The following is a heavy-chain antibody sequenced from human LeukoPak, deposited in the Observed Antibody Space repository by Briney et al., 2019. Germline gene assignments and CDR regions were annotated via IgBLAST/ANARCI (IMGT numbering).Heavy chain of an antibody. Sequence: SETLSLTCTVSGGSISSYYWSWIRQPPGKGPEWIGYIYYSGSTNYNPSLKSRVTISVDTSKNQFSLKLSSVTAADTAVYYCARDFKLGYCSGGSCYGAFDIWGQGTMVTVSS. J-gene: IGHJ3*02. CDR3: ARDFKLGYCSGGSCYGAFDI. D-gene: IGHD2-15*01. CDR2: IYYSGST. CDR1: GGSISSYY. V-gene: IGHV4-59*01.